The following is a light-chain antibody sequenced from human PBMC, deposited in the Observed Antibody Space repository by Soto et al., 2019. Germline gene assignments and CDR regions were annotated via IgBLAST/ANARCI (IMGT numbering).Light chain of an antibody. CDR2: DVS. Sequence: QSVLTQPASVSGSPGQSITISCTGTSSDVGGYNYVSWYQQHPGKAPKLMIYDVSNRPSGVSNRISGSKSGNTASLTISGLQAEYVTDYYCRSFSSSTPLVFVGVSEVT. CDR3: RSFSSSTPLV. V-gene: IGLV2-14*01. J-gene: IGLJ2*01. CDR1: SSDVGGYNY.